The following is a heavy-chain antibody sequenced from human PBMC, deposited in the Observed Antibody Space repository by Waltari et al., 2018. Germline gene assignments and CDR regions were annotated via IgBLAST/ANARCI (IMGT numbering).Heavy chain of an antibody. CDR3: ARNIVVVPAAIRYYGMDV. CDR2: IIPIFGTA. Sequence: QVQLVQSGAEVKKPGSSVKVSCKASGGTFSSSAISWVRQAPGTGLEWMGGIIPIFGTANYAQKFQGRVTITADESTSTAYMELSSLRSEDTAVYYCARNIVVVPAAIRYYGMDVWGQGTTVTVSS. J-gene: IGHJ6*02. D-gene: IGHD2-2*01. V-gene: IGHV1-69*01. CDR1: GGTFSSSA.